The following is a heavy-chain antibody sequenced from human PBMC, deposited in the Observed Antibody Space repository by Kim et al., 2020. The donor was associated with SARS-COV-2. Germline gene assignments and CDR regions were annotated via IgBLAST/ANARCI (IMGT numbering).Heavy chain of an antibody. CDR1: GGSISSYY. Sequence: SETLSLTCTVSGGSISSYYWSWIRQPPGKGLEWIGYIYYSGSTNYNPSLKSRVTISVDTSKNQFSLKLSSVTAADTAVYYCARAVGVESYFLDYWGQGTLVTVSS. D-gene: IGHD1-26*01. V-gene: IGHV4-59*13. CDR2: IYYSGST. CDR3: ARAVGVESYFLDY. J-gene: IGHJ4*02.